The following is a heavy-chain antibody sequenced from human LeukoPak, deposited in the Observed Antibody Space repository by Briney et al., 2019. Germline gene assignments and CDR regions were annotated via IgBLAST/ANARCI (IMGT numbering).Heavy chain of an antibody. D-gene: IGHD2-21*02. Sequence: GSLRLSCAASGFAFSDYYMSWIRQPPGKGLEWIGSMFYGGNTFYSPSLTSRVTISVDTSKNQFSLRLNSVTAADTAVYYCARHTLVTSISTYNWFDPWGQGTLVTVSS. J-gene: IGHJ5*02. V-gene: IGHV4-39*01. CDR3: ARHTLVTSISTYNWFDP. CDR2: MFYGGNT. CDR1: GFAFSDYY.